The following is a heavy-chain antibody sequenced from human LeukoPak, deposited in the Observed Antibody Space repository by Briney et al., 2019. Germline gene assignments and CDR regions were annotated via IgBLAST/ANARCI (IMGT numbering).Heavy chain of an antibody. Sequence: GGSLRLSCAASGFTFTGYVMSWVRQAPGKGLEWVSSITGSGGSTYYADSVTGRFTISRDNSKNSLYLQMNSLRAEDTAVYYCARDRRMDVWGQGTTVTVSS. CDR1: GFTFTGYV. V-gene: IGHV3-23*01. J-gene: IGHJ6*02. CDR2: ITGSGGST. CDR3: ARDRRMDV.